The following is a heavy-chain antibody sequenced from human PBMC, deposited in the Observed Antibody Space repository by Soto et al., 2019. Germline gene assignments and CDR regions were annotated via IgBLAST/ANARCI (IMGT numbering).Heavy chain of an antibody. CDR3: AKDGGREGYFGNWFDT. Sequence: QVQLVQSGAEVKKPGSSVKVSCKASGGTFSNYAITWVRQAPGQGLEWLGRIIPIFGTRDYAQKFQSRVTISADESTTTAYMELSSLRSDDTAVYYGAKDGGREGYFGNWFDTWGQGTLVPVSS. J-gene: IGHJ5*02. V-gene: IGHV1-69*15. CDR1: GGTFSNYA. CDR2: IIPIFGTR. D-gene: IGHD2-15*01.